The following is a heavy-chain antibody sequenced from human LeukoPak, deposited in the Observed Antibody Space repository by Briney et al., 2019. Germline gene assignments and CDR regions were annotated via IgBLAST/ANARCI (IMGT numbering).Heavy chain of an antibody. CDR2: ISGRGDNI. Sequence: PGGSLRLSCAASGFTFSSYAMSWVRQAPGKGLEWLSVISGRGDNIFYADSVKGRFTISRDMSKNTLFLQMNSLRAEDTAIYYCARGRRDSSYSDTDYWGQGVLVTVSS. V-gene: IGHV3-23*01. J-gene: IGHJ4*02. CDR1: GFTFSSYA. D-gene: IGHD2-15*01. CDR3: ARGRRDSSYSDTDY.